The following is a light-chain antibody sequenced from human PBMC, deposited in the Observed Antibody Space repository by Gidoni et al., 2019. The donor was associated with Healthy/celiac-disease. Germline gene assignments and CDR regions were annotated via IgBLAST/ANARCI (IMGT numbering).Light chain of an antibody. Sequence: QSALTQPRSVSGSPGQSVPIPCTGTSSDVGGCNYVSWYQQHPGKAPKLMIYDVSKRPSGVPDRFSGSKSGNTASLTISGLQAEDEADYYCCSYAGSSLYVFGTGTKVTVL. CDR2: DVS. CDR3: CSYAGSSLYV. V-gene: IGLV2-11*01. J-gene: IGLJ1*01. CDR1: SSDVGGCNY.